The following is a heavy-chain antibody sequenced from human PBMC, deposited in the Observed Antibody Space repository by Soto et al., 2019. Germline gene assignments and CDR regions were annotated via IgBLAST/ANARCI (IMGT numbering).Heavy chain of an antibody. CDR1: GYTFTSYG. CDR3: AGSHCRDYYGSGSYLHYYYGMDV. V-gene: IGHV1-18*01. Sequence: ASVKVSCKASGYTFTSYGISWVRQAPGQGLEWMGWISAYNGNTNYAQKLQGRVTMTTDTSTSTAYMELRSLRSDDTAVYYCAGSHCRDYYGSGSYLHYYYGMDVWGQGTTVTVS. CDR2: ISAYNGNT. J-gene: IGHJ6*02. D-gene: IGHD3-10*01.